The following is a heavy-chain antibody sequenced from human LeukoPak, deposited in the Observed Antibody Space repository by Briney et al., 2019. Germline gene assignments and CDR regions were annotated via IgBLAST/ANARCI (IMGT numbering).Heavy chain of an antibody. CDR3: ARGGGHASPIGH. CDR1: GGSISTYY. CDR2: IYHSGST. D-gene: IGHD5-12*01. J-gene: IGHJ4*02. V-gene: IGHV4-59*01. Sequence: PSETLSLTCTLSGGSISTYYWSWIRQPPGKGLEWIGYIYHSGSTTYNPSLKSRVTISVDASKTQFSLKLSSVTAAATAVYYCARGGGHASPIGHWGQGALVTVSS.